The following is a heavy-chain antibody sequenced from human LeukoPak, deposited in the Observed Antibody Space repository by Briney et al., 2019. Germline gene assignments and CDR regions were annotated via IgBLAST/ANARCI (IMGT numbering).Heavy chain of an antibody. D-gene: IGHD6-13*01. CDR1: GFTLSTYQ. CDR3: VREGQDIAAAGDV. CDR2: IGSSGNRI. V-gene: IGHV3-48*03. J-gene: IGHJ6*04. Sequence: QPGGSLRLSCVVSGFTLSTYQMNWVRQAPGKGLEWVAYIGSSGNRIYYSDSVKGRFTISRDNAKNSLYLQMNSLRVEDTAVYYCVREGQDIAAAGDVWGKGTTVTVSS.